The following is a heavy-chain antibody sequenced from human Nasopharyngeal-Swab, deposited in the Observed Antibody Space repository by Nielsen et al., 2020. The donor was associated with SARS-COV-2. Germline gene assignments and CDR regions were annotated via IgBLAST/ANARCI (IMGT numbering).Heavy chain of an antibody. CDR1: GGSFSNYY. Sequence: SETLSLTCAVFGGSFSNYYWTWIRQPPGKELEWIGEFKYGGSSNYNPSLKSRVTMSLDTSKNQFSLELSSVTAADTAVYYCARGAPSSYWFDPWGQGILVTVSS. V-gene: IGHV4-34*01. CDR2: FKYGGSS. J-gene: IGHJ5*02. CDR3: ARGAPSSYWFDP.